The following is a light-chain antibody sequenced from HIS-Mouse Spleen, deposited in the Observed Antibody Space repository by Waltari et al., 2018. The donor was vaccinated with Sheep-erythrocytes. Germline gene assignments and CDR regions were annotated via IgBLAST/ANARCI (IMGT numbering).Light chain of an antibody. V-gene: IGKV1-5*03. J-gene: IGKJ1*01. Sequence: DIKMTQSPCTQSASVGDRVTITCRASQSISSWLAWYQQKPGKAPKLLIYKASSLESGVPSRFSGSGSGTEFTLTISSLQPDDFATYYCQQYNSYPWTFGQGTKVEIK. CDR3: QQYNSYPWT. CDR2: KAS. CDR1: QSISSW.